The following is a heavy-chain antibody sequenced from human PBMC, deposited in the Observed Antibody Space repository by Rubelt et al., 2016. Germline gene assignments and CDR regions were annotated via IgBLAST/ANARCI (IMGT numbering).Heavy chain of an antibody. J-gene: IGHJ6*02. CDR3: ARGSETTVNPPPFYYYYGMDV. V-gene: IGHV4-4*02. Sequence: KSRVTISVDKSKNQFSLKLSSVTAADTAVYYCARGSETTVNPPPFYYYYGMDVWGQGTTVTVSS. D-gene: IGHD4-11*01.